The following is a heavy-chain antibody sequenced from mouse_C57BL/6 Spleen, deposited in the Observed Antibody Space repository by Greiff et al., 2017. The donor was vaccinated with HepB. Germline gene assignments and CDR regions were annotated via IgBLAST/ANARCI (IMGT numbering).Heavy chain of an antibody. J-gene: IGHJ2*01. CDR3: ASEGDYYGRDY. D-gene: IGHD1-1*01. CDR2: IYPGSGST. Sequence: VQLQQSGAELVKPGASVKMSCKASGYTFTSYWITWVKQRPGQGLEWIGDIYPGSGSTNYNEKFKSKATLTVDTSSSTAYMQLSSLTSEDSAVFYGASEGDYYGRDYWGQGTTLTVSS. V-gene: IGHV1-55*01. CDR1: GYTFTSYW.